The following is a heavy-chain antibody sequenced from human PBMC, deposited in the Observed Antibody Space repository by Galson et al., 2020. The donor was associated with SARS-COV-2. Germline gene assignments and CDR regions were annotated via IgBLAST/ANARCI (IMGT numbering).Heavy chain of an antibody. CDR2: ISSSSSYI. Sequence: GESLKISCAASGFTFSSYSMNWVRQAPGKGLEWVSSISSSSSYIYYADSVKGRFTISRDNAKNSLYVQMNSLRAEDTAVYYCAREAESGYDILTGYYLSGAFDIWGQGTMVTVSS. CDR3: AREAESGYDILTGYYLSGAFDI. J-gene: IGHJ3*02. V-gene: IGHV3-21*01. CDR1: GFTFSSYS. D-gene: IGHD3-9*01.